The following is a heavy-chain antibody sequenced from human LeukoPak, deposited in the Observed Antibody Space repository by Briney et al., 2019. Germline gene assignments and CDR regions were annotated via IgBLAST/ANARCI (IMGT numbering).Heavy chain of an antibody. V-gene: IGHV1-2*02. Sequence: ASVKVSCKTSKNMFTGYFMHWVRQAPGQGLEWIGWINPNSGGTLFARRFHGRVTMTRDTSIGETSMELSRLTSDDPALYYCAAQCNDNFCYKRDYMDVWGKGTMVIVSS. D-gene: IGHD2-2*02. CDR2: INPNSGGT. CDR3: AAQCNDNFCYKRDYMDV. J-gene: IGHJ6*03. CDR1: KNMFTGYF.